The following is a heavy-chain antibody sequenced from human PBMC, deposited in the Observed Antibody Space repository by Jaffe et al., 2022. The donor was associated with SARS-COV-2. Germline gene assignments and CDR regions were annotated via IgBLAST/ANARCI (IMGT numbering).Heavy chain of an antibody. CDR1: GFTFSSYE. V-gene: IGHV3-48*03. CDR2: ISSSGSTI. Sequence: EVQLVESGGGLVQPGGSLRLSCAASGFTFSSYEMNWVRQAPGKGLEWVSYISSSGSTIYYADSVKGRFTISRDNAKNSLYLQMNSLRAEDTAVYYCARLSSSWLYYYYYGMDVWGQGTTVTVSS. J-gene: IGHJ6*02. CDR3: ARLSSSWLYYYYYGMDV. D-gene: IGHD6-13*01.